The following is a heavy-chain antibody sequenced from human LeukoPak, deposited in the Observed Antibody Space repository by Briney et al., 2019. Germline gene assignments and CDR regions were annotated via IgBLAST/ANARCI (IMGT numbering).Heavy chain of an antibody. CDR2: ISTGSSYI. Sequence: GGSLRLSCAASGFTFSTYTMNWVRQAPGKGLEWVSSISTGSSYIYYADSVKGRFTISRDNAKNSVYLQMNRLRAEDTAVYYCAGLPVVGATYDGFDIWGQGTMVTVSS. V-gene: IGHV3-21*01. D-gene: IGHD1-26*01. CDR1: GFTFSTYT. CDR3: AGLPVVGATYDGFDI. J-gene: IGHJ3*02.